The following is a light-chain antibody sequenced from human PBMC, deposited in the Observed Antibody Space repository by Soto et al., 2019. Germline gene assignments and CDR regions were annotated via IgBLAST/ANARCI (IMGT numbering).Light chain of an antibody. CDR3: QQYYMYTLT. CDR2: AXS. J-gene: IGKJ4*01. CDR1: QGISIY. Sequence: IRMTQSPSSFSASTGDRVTLPXRASQGISIYLAWYQQKPGXAPKXXXDAXSTLQSGCPSRFSGSGSGTDFTLPISCLQSDDFATYYWQQYYMYTLTFGGGTKVDIK. V-gene: IGKV1-8*01.